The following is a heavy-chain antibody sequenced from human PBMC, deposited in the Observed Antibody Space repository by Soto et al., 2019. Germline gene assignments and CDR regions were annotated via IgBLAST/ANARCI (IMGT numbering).Heavy chain of an antibody. D-gene: IGHD6-13*01. CDR2: IWYDGVNQ. J-gene: IGHJ4*02. CDR1: GLSFSSHA. CDR3: VRYPDLPAAGRLSSRPD. V-gene: IGHV3-33*01. Sequence: GVSLSNPCASYGLSFSSHAMHWARQAPGKGLEWVAVIWYDGVNQYYADSVKGRFTISRDNSNNTLYVKMNSLKAEDTAVYYCVRYPDLPAAGRLSSRPDWGTG.